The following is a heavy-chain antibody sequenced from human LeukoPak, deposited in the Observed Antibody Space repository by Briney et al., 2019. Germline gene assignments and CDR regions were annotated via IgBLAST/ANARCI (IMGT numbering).Heavy chain of an antibody. V-gene: IGHV4-34*01. J-gene: IGHJ4*02. CDR2: INHSGST. CDR3: ARAVSGRFDY. CDR1: GGSFSGYY. D-gene: IGHD6-19*01. Sequence: SETLSLTCAVYGGSFSGYYWSWIRQPPGKGLEWIGEINHSGSTNYNPSLKSRVTISVDTSKNQFSLKLSSVTAADTAVYYCARAVSGRFDYCGQGTLVTVSS.